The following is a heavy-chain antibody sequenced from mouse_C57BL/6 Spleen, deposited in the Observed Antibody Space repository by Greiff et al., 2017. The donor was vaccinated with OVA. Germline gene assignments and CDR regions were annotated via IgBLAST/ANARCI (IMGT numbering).Heavy chain of an antibody. D-gene: IGHD1-1*02. J-gene: IGHJ3*01. CDR1: GYTFTSYW. CDR3: ARDGGGY. Sequence: QVHVKQPGAELVRPGSSVKLSCKASGYTFTSYWMDWVKQRPGQGLEWIGNIYPSDSETHYNQKFKDKATLTVDKSSSTAYMQLSSLTSEDSAVYYCARDGGGYWGQGTLVTVSA. CDR2: IYPSDSET. V-gene: IGHV1-61*01.